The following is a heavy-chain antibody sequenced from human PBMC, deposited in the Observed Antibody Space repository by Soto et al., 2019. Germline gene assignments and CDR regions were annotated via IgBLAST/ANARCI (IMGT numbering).Heavy chain of an antibody. J-gene: IGHJ6*02. V-gene: IGHV3-21*01. CDR1: GFTFSSYS. D-gene: IGHD2-2*01. CDR3: ARDYCSSTSCYGHYYYGMDV. Sequence: GGSLRLSCAASGFTFSSYSMNWVRQAPGKGLEWVSSISSSSSYIYYADSVKGRFTISRDNAKNSLYLQMNSLRAEDTAVYYCARDYCSSTSCYGHYYYGMDVWGQGTTVTVSS. CDR2: ISSSSSYI.